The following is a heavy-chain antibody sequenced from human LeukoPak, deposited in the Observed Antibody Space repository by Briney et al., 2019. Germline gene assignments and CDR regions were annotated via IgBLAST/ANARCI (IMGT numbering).Heavy chain of an antibody. CDR1: GGSISSYC. V-gene: IGHV4-4*09. D-gene: IGHD5-18*01. J-gene: IGHJ4*02. CDR3: ARLRGYSYGYFDY. Sequence: PSETLSLTCNVAGGSISSYCWSWVRQPPGKGREWIGYTYTSENTNCNPTLNSRVTISVDTSKNQFPLKQSSATAADTAVYYCARLRGYSYGYFDYWGQGTLVTVSS. CDR2: TYTSENT.